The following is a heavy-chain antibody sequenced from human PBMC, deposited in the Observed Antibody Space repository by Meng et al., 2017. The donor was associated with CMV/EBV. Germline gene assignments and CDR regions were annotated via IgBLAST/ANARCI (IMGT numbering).Heavy chain of an antibody. Sequence: ASVKVSCKASGYTFTSYYMHWVRQAPGQGLEWMGIINPSGGSTSYAQKFQGRVTMTRDTSTSTVYMELSSLISEDTAVYYCASSNEGGNPGFRAEYFQHWGQGTLVTVSS. D-gene: IGHD4-23*01. V-gene: IGHV1-46*01. J-gene: IGHJ1*01. CDR3: ASSNEGGNPGFRAEYFQH. CDR2: INPSGGST. CDR1: GYTFTSYY.